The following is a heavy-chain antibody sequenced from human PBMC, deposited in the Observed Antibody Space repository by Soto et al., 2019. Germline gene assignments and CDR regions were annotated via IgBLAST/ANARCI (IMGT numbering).Heavy chain of an antibody. CDR3: ARDLPPPADCGGDCLYYYYGMDV. CDR2: IIPIFGTA. J-gene: IGHJ6*02. Sequence: QVQLVQSGAEVKKPGSSVKVSCKASGGTFSSYAISWVRQAPGQGLEWLGGIIPIFGTANYAQKFQGRFTITADESTSTASMELSSLRSEDTAVYYCARDLPPPADCGGDCLYYYYGMDVWGQGTTVTVAS. CDR1: GGTFSSYA. D-gene: IGHD2-21*02. V-gene: IGHV1-69*01.